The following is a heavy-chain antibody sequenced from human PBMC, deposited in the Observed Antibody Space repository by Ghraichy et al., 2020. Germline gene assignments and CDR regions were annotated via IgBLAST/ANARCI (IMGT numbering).Heavy chain of an antibody. CDR2: LGMASSHI. V-gene: IGHV3-21*06. CDR3: ARLTYFDFWSGYTTGNYLDH. J-gene: IGHJ4*02. CDR1: GFTFDRYT. Sequence: GGSLRLSCAASGFTFDRYTINWIRQAPGKGLEWVASLGMASSHIYYADSVKGRFTISRDNAKNTLDLQMSELKVEDTAVYYCARLTYFDFWSGYTTGNYLDHWGQGTLVTVAS. D-gene: IGHD3-3*01.